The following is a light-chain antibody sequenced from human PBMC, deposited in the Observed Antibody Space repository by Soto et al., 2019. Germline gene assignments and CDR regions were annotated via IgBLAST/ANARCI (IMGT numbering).Light chain of an antibody. CDR1: QRVSSY. J-gene: IGKJ4*01. Sequence: VVLTQSPVTLSLSPGERATLFCRAGQRVSSYVGWYQQKPGQAPRLLIYDVSNRATGIPARFSGSGSGTDFTLTISSLEREDVAVYYCQHRMNWPLTFGGGTKGGYK. CDR3: QHRMNWPLT. CDR2: DVS. V-gene: IGKV3-11*01.